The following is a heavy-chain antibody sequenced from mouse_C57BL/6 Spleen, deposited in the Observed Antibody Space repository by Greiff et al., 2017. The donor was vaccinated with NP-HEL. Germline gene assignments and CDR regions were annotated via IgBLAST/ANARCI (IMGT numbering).Heavy chain of an antibody. D-gene: IGHD2-3*01. Sequence: VQLQQSGAELVRPGSSVKLSCKASGYTFTSYWMHWVKQRPIQGLEWIGNIDPSDSETHYNQKFKDKATLTVDKSSSTAYMQLSSLTSEDSAVYYCASNLDGYYVAWFAYWGQGTLVTVSA. J-gene: IGHJ3*01. CDR2: IDPSDSET. CDR3: ASNLDGYYVAWFAY. CDR1: GYTFTSYW. V-gene: IGHV1-52*01.